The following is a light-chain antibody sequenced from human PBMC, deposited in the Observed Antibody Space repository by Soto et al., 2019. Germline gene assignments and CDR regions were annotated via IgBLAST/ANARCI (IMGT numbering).Light chain of an antibody. CDR3: KQYKEWPPFT. CDR2: GAS. J-gene: IGKJ5*01. CDR1: QYVSNK. Sequence: EIVMTQSPATLSVSPGETATLSCRASQYVSNKVAWYQQKPGQAPSLLILGASTRATGVPAWFSGSGSGTEFTLSISSLQSEDFAVYYCKQYKEWPPFTFGQGTRLEIK. V-gene: IGKV3-15*01.